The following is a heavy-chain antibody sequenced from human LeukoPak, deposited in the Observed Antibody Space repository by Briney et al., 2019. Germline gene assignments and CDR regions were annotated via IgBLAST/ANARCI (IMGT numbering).Heavy chain of an antibody. D-gene: IGHD4-11*01. V-gene: IGHV3-7*03. J-gene: IGHJ4*02. CDR2: IKQDGSEK. Sequence: GGSLRLSCAASGFTFSSYWMSWVRQAPGKGLEWVANIKQDGSEKYYVDSVKGRFTISRDNAKNSLFLQMNSLRAEDSAVYYCATYSTSPRRAFDYWGQGTLVTVSS. CDR3: ATYSTSPRRAFDY. CDR1: GFTFSSYW.